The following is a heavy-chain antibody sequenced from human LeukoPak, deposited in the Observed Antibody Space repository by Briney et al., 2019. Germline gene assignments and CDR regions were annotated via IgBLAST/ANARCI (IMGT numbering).Heavy chain of an antibody. CDR3: ARRPNIGYFDY. Sequence: PGGSLRLSCAASGFTFSSYSMNWVRQAPGKGLEWVSSISSSSSYIYYADSVKGRFTISRDNAKNSLNLQMNSLRAEDTAVYYCARRPNIGYFDYWGQGTLVIVSS. V-gene: IGHV3-21*01. J-gene: IGHJ4*02. CDR2: ISSSSSYI. CDR1: GFTFSSYS. D-gene: IGHD3-16*01.